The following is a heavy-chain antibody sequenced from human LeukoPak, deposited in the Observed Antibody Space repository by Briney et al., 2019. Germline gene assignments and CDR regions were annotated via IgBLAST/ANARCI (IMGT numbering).Heavy chain of an antibody. CDR3: AREAAEADSSGQFDY. Sequence: SETLSLTCTVSGGSISSYYWSWIRQPPGKGLEWIGYIYYSGSTNYNPTLKSRVTISVDTSKNQFSLKLSSVTAADTAVYYCAREAAEADSSGQFDYWGQGTLVTVSS. J-gene: IGHJ4*02. V-gene: IGHV4-59*01. CDR2: IYYSGST. CDR1: GGSISSYY. D-gene: IGHD3-22*01.